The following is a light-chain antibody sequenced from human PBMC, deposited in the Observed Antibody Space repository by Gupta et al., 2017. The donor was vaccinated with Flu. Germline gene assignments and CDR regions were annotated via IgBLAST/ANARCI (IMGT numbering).Light chain of an antibody. CDR2: AAS. CDR3: QQSYSTPYT. J-gene: IGKJ2*01. CDR1: QSISSY. V-gene: IGKV1-39*01. Sequence: DSQMTQSPSPLSASVGDRVTITCRASQSISSYLNWYQQKPGKAPKLLIYAASSLQSGVPSRFSGSGSVTDFTLTISSLQPEDFATYYCQQSYSTPYTFGQGTKLEIK.